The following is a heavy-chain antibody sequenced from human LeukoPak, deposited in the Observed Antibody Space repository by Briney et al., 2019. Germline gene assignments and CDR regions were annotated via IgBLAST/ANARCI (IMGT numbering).Heavy chain of an antibody. V-gene: IGHV4-39*01. CDR2: IYYSGST. J-gene: IGHJ2*01. CDR3: ASRVVVGYFDL. Sequence: SSETLSLTCTVSGGSISSSSYYWGWIRQPPGKGLEWIGSIYYSGSTYYNPSLKSRVTISVDTSKNQFSLKLSSVTAADTAVYYCASRVVVGYFDLWGRGTLVTVSS. D-gene: IGHD2-15*01. CDR1: GGSISSSSYY.